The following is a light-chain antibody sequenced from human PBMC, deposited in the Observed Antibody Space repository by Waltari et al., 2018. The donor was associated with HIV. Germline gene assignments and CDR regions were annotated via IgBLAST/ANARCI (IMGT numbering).Light chain of an antibody. CDR2: DVS. V-gene: IGLV2-14*03. CDR1: SSDVGAYNY. Sequence: QSALTQPASVSGSPGQSITISCTGTSSDVGAYNYVSWYQLHPGKAPKLMIYDVSNRASGVSGRFSGSKSANTAARTISGLQAEDEAHYYCSSYTSSSTVVFGGGTKLTVL. J-gene: IGLJ2*01. CDR3: SSYTSSSTVV.